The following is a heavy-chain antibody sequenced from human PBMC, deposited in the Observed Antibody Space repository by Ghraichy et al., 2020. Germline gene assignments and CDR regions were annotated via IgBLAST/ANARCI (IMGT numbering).Heavy chain of an antibody. CDR1: GGSFSGYY. J-gene: IGHJ4*02. V-gene: IGHV4-34*01. Sequence: SQTRSLTCAVYGGSFSGYYWSWIRQPPGKGLEWIGEINHSGSTNYNPSLKSRVTISVDTSKNQFSLKLSSVTAADTAVYYCARHAGGWYDFDYWGQGTLVPFSS. CDR2: INHSGST. CDR3: ARHAGGWYDFDY. D-gene: IGHD6-19*01.